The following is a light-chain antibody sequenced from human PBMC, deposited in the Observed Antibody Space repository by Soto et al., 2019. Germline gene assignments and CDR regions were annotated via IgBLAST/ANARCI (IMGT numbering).Light chain of an antibody. Sequence: EIVLTQSPGTLSLSPGERATLSCRASQTVKNNYLAWYQQRPGQAPRLLIYGASRRAAGVPDRFSGSGSGTDFTLTISGLEPEDFAVYYCQQYGNSPLTFGGGTKVDIK. J-gene: IGKJ4*01. CDR1: QTVKNNY. CDR2: GAS. CDR3: QQYGNSPLT. V-gene: IGKV3-20*01.